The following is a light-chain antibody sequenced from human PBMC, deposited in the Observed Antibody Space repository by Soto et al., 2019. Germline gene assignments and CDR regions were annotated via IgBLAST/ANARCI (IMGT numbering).Light chain of an antibody. CDR3: QQYYNWPLS. Sequence: ERVMTQSPGTVSVSPGERATLSCRASQSVNNNLAWYQQKPGQAPRLLFYVASTRATGIPARFSGSGSGTDFTLTISSLQSEDFAVYYCQQYYNWPLSFGGGTKVEIK. CDR2: VAS. V-gene: IGKV3-15*01. J-gene: IGKJ4*01. CDR1: QSVNNN.